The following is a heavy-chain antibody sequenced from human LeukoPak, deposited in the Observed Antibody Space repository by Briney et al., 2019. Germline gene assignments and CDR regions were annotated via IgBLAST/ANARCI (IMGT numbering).Heavy chain of an antibody. CDR2: IYSGGST. Sequence: SGGSLRLSCVASGFTVSSNYMTWVRQAPGKGLEWVSVIYSGGSTNYADSVKGRFTISRDNSKNTLYLQMNSLRAEDTAVYYCARDSIVVTPYGMDVWGPGTTVTVSS. CDR3: ARDSIVVTPYGMDV. D-gene: IGHD3-22*01. V-gene: IGHV3-53*01. CDR1: GFTVSSNY. J-gene: IGHJ6*02.